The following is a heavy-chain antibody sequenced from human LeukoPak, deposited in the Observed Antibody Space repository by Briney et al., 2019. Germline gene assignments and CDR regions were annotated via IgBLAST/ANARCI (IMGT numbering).Heavy chain of an antibody. CDR1: GGSFSGYY. CDR3: ARLGFSNYDILTGYQNIYYYYYYMDV. Sequence: SETLSLTCAVYGGSFSGYYWSWIRQPPGKGLEWIGEINHSGSTNYNPSLKSRVTISVDTSKNQFSLKLSSVTAADTAVYYCARLGFSNYDILTGYQNIYYYYYYMDVWGKGTTVTISS. V-gene: IGHV4-34*01. D-gene: IGHD3-9*01. J-gene: IGHJ6*03. CDR2: INHSGST.